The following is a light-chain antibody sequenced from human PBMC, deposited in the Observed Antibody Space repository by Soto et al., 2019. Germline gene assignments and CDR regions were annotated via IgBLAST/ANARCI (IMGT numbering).Light chain of an antibody. V-gene: IGKV3-20*01. CDR3: QQYGNSPPIP. Sequence: DIVMTQSPLSLPVTHGEPASISCRSSQSVSSSYLAWYQQKPGQAPRLLIYGASSRATGIPDRFSGSGSGTDFTLTISRVEPEDFAVYYCQQYGNSPPIPFGQGTRLAVK. J-gene: IGKJ5*01. CDR1: QSVSSSY. CDR2: GAS.